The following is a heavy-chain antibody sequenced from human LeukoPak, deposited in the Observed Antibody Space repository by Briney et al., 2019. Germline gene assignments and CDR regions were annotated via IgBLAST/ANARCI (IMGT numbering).Heavy chain of an antibody. Sequence: SETLSLTCTVSGGSVSSGSYYRSWIRQPPGKGLEWIGYIYYSGSTNYNPSLKSRVTISVDTSKDQFSLKLSSVTAADTAVYYCASGGSWELLSPWGQGTLVTVSS. CDR1: GGSVSSGSYY. D-gene: IGHD1-26*01. V-gene: IGHV4-61*01. CDR3: ASGGSWELLSP. J-gene: IGHJ5*02. CDR2: IYYSGST.